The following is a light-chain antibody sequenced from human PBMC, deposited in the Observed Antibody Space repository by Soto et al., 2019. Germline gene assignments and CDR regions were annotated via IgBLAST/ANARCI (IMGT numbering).Light chain of an antibody. Sequence: DIQMTQSPSSLSASVGDRVTTTCRASQTISNYLNWYQQKPGRAPKLLIYAASNLESGVPSRFSGSGSGTDFTLTISSLQPEDFATYYCQQSYSTWTFGQGTKVDIK. V-gene: IGKV1-39*01. CDR1: QTISNY. CDR2: AAS. J-gene: IGKJ1*01. CDR3: QQSYSTWT.